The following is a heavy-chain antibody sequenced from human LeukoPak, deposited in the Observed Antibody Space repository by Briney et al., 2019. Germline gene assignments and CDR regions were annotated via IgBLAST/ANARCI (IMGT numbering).Heavy chain of an antibody. CDR2: IWYDGSNK. J-gene: IGHJ4*02. CDR1: GFTFSSYG. Sequence: GGSLRPSCAASGFTFSSYGMHWVRQAPGKGLEWVAVIWYDGSNKYYVDSVKGRFTISRDNPKNTLYLQMNSLRGEDTAVYYCARSRTGTAAYAADYWGQGTLVTVSS. V-gene: IGHV3-33*01. D-gene: IGHD6-13*01. CDR3: ARSRTGTAAYAADY.